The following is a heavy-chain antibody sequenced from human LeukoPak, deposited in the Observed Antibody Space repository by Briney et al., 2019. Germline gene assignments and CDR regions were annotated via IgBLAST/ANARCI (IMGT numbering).Heavy chain of an antibody. CDR3: ARYSSSWNNWFDP. CDR2: INHSGST. D-gene: IGHD6-13*01. V-gene: IGHV4-34*01. CDR1: GGSISSYY. J-gene: IGHJ5*02. Sequence: SETLSLTCTVSGGSISSYYWSWIRQPPGKGLEWIGEINHSGSTNYNPSLKSRVTISVDTSKNQFSLKLSSVTAADTAVYYCARYSSSWNNWFDPWGQGTLSPSPQ.